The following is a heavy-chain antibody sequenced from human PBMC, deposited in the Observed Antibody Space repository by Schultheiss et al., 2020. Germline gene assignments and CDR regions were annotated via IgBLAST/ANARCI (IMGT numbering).Heavy chain of an antibody. CDR3: AKDPSSSWTPNWFDP. CDR1: GFTFDDYA. V-gene: IGHV3-9*01. CDR2: ISWNSGSI. D-gene: IGHD6-13*01. Sequence: GGSLRLSCAASGFTFDDYAMHWVRQAPGKGLEWVSGISWNSGSIGYADSVKGRFTISRDNSKNTLYLQMNSLRAEDTAVYYCAKDPSSSWTPNWFDPWGQGTLVTVSS. J-gene: IGHJ5*02.